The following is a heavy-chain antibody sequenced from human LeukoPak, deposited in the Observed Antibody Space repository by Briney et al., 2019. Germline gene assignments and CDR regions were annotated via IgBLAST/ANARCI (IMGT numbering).Heavy chain of an antibody. D-gene: IGHD1-26*01. CDR3: ARAPGRLSYFDY. CDR2: IYYSGST. CDR1: GGSISTYY. J-gene: IGHJ4*02. V-gene: IGHV4-59*01. Sequence: PSEILSLTCTVSGGSISTYYWNWIRQPPGKGLEWIGYIYYSGSTNYNPSLKSRVTISVDTSKNQFSLKVSSVTAAGTAVYYCARAPGRLSYFDYWGQGTLVTVSS.